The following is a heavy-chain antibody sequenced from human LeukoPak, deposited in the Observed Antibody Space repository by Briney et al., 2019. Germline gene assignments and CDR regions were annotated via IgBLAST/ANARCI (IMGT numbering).Heavy chain of an antibody. V-gene: IGHV1-3*01. CDR3: ARVPLHDRNDYYYPH. D-gene: IGHD3-22*01. Sequence: ASVKVSCKASGYTFTDYGMHWVRQAPGQRLEWMAWINAGNGNAKYSQKFQGRVTITRDTFASTAYMELSSLRSEDTAVYYCARVPLHDRNDYYYPHWGQGTVVTVSS. J-gene: IGHJ1*01. CDR1: GYTFTDYG. CDR2: INAGNGNA.